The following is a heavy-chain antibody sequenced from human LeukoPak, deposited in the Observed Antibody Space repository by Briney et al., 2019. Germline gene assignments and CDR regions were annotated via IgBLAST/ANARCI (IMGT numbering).Heavy chain of an antibody. CDR2: IYSGGST. Sequence: GGSLRLSCAAAGFAVNTNYITWVRQAPGKGLEWVSVIYSGGSTYHTDSVKGRFSISRDKPKNTVYLQMNRLRTEDSAVYYCARVANFSGGSGYFDSWGQGTLVTVSS. CDR1: GFAVNTNY. CDR3: ARVANFSGGSGYFDS. D-gene: IGHD2-15*01. V-gene: IGHV3-53*01. J-gene: IGHJ4*02.